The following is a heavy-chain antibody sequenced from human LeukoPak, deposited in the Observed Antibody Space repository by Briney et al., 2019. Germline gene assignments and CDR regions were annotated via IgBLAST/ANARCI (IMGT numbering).Heavy chain of an antibody. Sequence: PGGSLRLSCAASGFTFGSYGMHWVRQAPGKGLEWVAVISYDGSNKYYADSVKGRFTISRDNSKNTLYLQMNSLRAEDTAVYYCAKDRGPLYYDFWSAISGMDVWGQGTTVTVSS. CDR3: AKDRGPLYYDFWSAISGMDV. CDR1: GFTFGSYG. V-gene: IGHV3-30*18. CDR2: ISYDGSNK. D-gene: IGHD3-3*01. J-gene: IGHJ6*02.